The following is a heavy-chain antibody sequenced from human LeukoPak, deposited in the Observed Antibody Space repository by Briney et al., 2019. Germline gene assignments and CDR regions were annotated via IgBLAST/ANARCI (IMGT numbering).Heavy chain of an antibody. Sequence: SGGSLRLSCAASGFTSSAIHWVRQSPGKGLEWLAIISFDGAYRYYADSVKGRFTISRDNSKNTLYLQMNSLRAEDTAVYYCARDLGQYYDTSDNWFDPWGQGTLVTVSS. V-gene: IGHV3-30*04. D-gene: IGHD3-22*01. J-gene: IGHJ5*02. CDR1: GFTSSA. CDR3: ARDLGQYYDTSDNWFDP. CDR2: ISFDGAYR.